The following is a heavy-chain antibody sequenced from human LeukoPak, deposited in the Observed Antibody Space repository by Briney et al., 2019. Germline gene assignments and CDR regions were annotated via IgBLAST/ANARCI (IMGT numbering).Heavy chain of an antibody. Sequence: PSETLSLTCYVSGDSINNDNYYWGRVRQSPGAGLEWLGSVYHNGHTIYTPSLKSRLTLSVDTSKNHFSLNLTSATAADTAVYFCASVLQSGTYPSGSDYYFDSWGRGTLVTVTS. CDR3: ASVLQSGTYPSGSDYYFDS. CDR2: VYHNGHT. D-gene: IGHD1-26*01. J-gene: IGHJ4*01. V-gene: IGHV4-39*02. CDR1: GDSINNDNYY.